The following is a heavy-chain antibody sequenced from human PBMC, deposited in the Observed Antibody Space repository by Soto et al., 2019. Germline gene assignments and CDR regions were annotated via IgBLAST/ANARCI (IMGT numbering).Heavy chain of an antibody. Sequence: PGGSLRLSCAASGFIFSSYAMHWVRQAPGKGLEWVAVISYDGSNKYYADSVKGRFTISRDNSKNTLYLQMNSLRAEDTAVYYCARDIVVVPAAIGYYFYYGMDVWGQGTRVTVCS. J-gene: IGHJ6*02. CDR1: GFIFSSYA. V-gene: IGHV3-30-3*01. CDR3: ARDIVVVPAAIGYYFYYGMDV. CDR2: ISYDGSNK. D-gene: IGHD2-2*01.